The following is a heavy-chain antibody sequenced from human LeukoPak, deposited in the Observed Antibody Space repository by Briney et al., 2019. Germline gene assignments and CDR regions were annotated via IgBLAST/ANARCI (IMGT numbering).Heavy chain of an antibody. CDR3: ARRAYDFWSGYYKGTNYYYYYGMDV. Sequence: GESLKISRKGSGYSFTSYWIGWVRQMPGKGLEWMGIIYPGDSDTRYSPSFQGQVTISADKSISTAYLQWSSLKASDTAMYYCARRAYDFWSGYYKGTNYYYYYGMDVWGQGTTVTVSS. CDR1: GYSFTSYW. D-gene: IGHD3-3*01. CDR2: IYPGDSDT. V-gene: IGHV5-51*01. J-gene: IGHJ6*02.